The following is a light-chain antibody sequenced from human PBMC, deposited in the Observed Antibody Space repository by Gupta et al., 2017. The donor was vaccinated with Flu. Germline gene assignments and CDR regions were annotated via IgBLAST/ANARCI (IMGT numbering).Light chain of an antibody. J-gene: IGLJ2*01. CDR3: QAWDSGVVV. V-gene: IGLV3-1*01. Sequence: SSVLTQPPSVSVFPGQTATITCSGNKLGDKYASWYKHKAGQPPILILYHDAKRPSGIPERFSGSNSGNTATLTVSETQVVDEADYYCQAWDSGVVVFGGGTKLTVL. CDR1: KLGDKY. CDR2: HDA.